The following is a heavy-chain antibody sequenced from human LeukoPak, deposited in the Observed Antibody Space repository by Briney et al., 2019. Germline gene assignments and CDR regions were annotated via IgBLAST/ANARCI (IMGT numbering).Heavy chain of an antibody. CDR1: GGSIGSYY. V-gene: IGHV4-59*04. Sequence: SETLSLTCSVSGGSIGSYYWNWIRQSPAKGLDWLGSVSYSGSTYYNPSLKSRVTISVDTSKNQFSLKLSSVTAADTAVYYCARLNYGSGSYYNVSPEYMDVWGRGTTVTISS. CDR2: VSYSGST. D-gene: IGHD3-10*01. CDR3: ARLNYGSGSYYNVSPEYMDV. J-gene: IGHJ6*03.